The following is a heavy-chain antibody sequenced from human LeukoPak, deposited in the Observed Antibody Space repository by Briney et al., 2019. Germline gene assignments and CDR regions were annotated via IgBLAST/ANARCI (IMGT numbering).Heavy chain of an antibody. CDR1: GGSISSYY. V-gene: IGHV4-59*08. Sequence: DPSETLSLTCTVSGGSISSYYWSWIRQPPGKGLEWIGYIYYSGSTNYNPSLRSRVTISVDTSKKQFSLKLSSVTAADTAVYHCAGPNFQDGRGGAFDTWGQGTMVTVSS. CDR3: AGPNFQDGRGGAFDT. D-gene: IGHD2/OR15-2a*01. J-gene: IGHJ3*02. CDR2: IYYSGST.